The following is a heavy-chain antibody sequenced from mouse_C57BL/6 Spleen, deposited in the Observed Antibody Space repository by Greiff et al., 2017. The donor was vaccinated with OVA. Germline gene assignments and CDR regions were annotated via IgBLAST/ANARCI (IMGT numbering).Heavy chain of an antibody. V-gene: IGHV5-9-1*02. J-gene: IGHJ4*01. CDR2: ISSGGDYI. Sequence: EVKLVESGEGLVKPGGSLKLSCAASGFTFSSYAMSWVRQTPEKRLEWVAYISSGGDYIYYADTVKGRFTISRDNDRNTLYLQMSSLKSEDTAMYYCTREGGLLYAMDYWGQGTSVTVSA. D-gene: IGHD2-10*01. CDR1: GFTFSSYA. CDR3: TREGGLLYAMDY.